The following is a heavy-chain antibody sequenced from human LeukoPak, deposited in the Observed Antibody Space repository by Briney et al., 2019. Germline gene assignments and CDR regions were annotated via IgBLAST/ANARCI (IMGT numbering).Heavy chain of an antibody. J-gene: IGHJ4*02. CDR1: GFMFSSNW. CDR3: AKEGRSLQTY. CDR2: IKEDGTET. D-gene: IGHD5-24*01. V-gene: IGHV3-7*03. Sequence: GGSLRLSCAAPGFMFSSNWMSWVRLAPGKGLEWVANIKEDGTETYYVDSVKGRFTISRDNAKNSLYLQMNSLRVEDTAVYYCAKEGRSLQTYWGQGTLVTVSS.